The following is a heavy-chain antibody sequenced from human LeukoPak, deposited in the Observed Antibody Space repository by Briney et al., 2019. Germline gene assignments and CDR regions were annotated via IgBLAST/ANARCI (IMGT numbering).Heavy chain of an antibody. CDR2: ISHNGETK. V-gene: IGHV3-11*01. D-gene: IGHD6-13*01. CDR1: GFTFGDHY. CDR3: ARDRHGYFDY. J-gene: IGHJ4*02. Sequence: PGGSLRLSCAASGFTFGDHYMIWLRQAPGKGFEAISYISHNGETKYYADSVKGRLSISRDNAKSSLYLQMNSLRVEDTAVYYCARDRHGYFDYWGQGTLVTVSS.